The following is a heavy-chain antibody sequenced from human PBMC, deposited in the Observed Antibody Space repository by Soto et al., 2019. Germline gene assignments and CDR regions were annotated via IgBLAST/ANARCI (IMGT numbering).Heavy chain of an antibody. CDR2: ISYDGSNK. Sequence: QVQLVESGGGVVQPGRSLRLSCAASGFTFSSYAMHWVRQAPGKGLEWVAVISYDGSNKYYADSVKGRFTISRDNSKNTRYLQMNSLRAEDTAVYYCARERYGDYGWYFDLWCRGSLVTVSS. CDR1: GFTFSSYA. D-gene: IGHD4-17*01. V-gene: IGHV3-30-3*01. J-gene: IGHJ2*01. CDR3: ARERYGDYGWYFDL.